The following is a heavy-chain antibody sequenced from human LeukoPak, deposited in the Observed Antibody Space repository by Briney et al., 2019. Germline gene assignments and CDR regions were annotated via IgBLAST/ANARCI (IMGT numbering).Heavy chain of an antibody. CDR1: GFTFSSYS. CDR3: AREIVVVVAATRYYYYGMDV. CDR2: ISGSGGST. V-gene: IGHV3-23*01. J-gene: IGHJ6*02. D-gene: IGHD2-15*01. Sequence: GGSLRLSCAASGFTFSSYSMSWVRQAPGKGLEWVSAISGSGGSTYYADSVKGRFSISRDNSKNTLYLQMNNLRGEDTAVYYCAREIVVVVAATRYYYYGMDVWGQGTTVTVSS.